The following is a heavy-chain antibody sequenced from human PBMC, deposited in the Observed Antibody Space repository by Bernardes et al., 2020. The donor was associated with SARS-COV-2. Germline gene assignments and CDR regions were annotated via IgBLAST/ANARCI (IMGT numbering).Heavy chain of an antibody. Sequence: LSLTCTVSGASISSSNYYWGWIRQPPGKGLEWIGSIYSSGSSYYNPSLQSRVSQSTDTSKNQFSLRLSFVTAADTAVYYCAGSSCGIDCYIGGLRSWDYGMDVWGQGTTVTVSS. CDR3: AGSSCGIDCYIGGLRSWDYGMDV. D-gene: IGHD2-21*02. J-gene: IGHJ6*02. CDR2: IYSSGSS. V-gene: IGHV4-39*01. CDR1: GASISSSNYY.